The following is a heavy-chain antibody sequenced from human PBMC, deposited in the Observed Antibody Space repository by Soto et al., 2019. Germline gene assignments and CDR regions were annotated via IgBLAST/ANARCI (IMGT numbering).Heavy chain of an antibody. Sequence: QVQLQESGPGLVKPSETLSLTCTVSGVSISSSYWSWIRQSPGKGLEWIGYVTYSGRSNYNPPLNGRVTISVDTSKNQFSLTLSSVTAANTAVYYCVRGYYDTNGQSNTFDIWGQGTMVTVSS. J-gene: IGHJ3*02. CDR3: VRGYYDTNGQSNTFDI. V-gene: IGHV4-59*01. D-gene: IGHD2-8*01. CDR1: GVSISSSY. CDR2: VTYSGRS.